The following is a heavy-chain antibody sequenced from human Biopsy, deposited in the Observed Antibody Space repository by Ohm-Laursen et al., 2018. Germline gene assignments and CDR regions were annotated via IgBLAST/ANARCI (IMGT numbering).Heavy chain of an antibody. CDR2: IFYRGST. Sequence: PSETLSLTCTVSGGSISNNNYYWGWIRQPPGKGLEWIGSIFYRGSTHYKPSLKSRVNISVDTSKNQFSLKFNSVTAADTAVYYCARDYDTSGYYYVSWGQGTLVTVSS. CDR1: GGSISNNNYY. D-gene: IGHD3-22*01. V-gene: IGHV4-39*01. J-gene: IGHJ5*02. CDR3: ARDYDTSGYYYVS.